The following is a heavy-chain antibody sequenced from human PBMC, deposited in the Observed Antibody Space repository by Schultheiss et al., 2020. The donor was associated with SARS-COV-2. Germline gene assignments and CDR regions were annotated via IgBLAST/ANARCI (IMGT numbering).Heavy chain of an antibody. D-gene: IGHD3-3*01. CDR3: ARDVETGDFWSGYYSGWFDP. Sequence: GGSLRLSCAASRFTFSTYRMNWVRQAPGKGLEWLSSISISSEYTYYADSVKGRFTISRDNAKNSLYLQMNSLRAEDTAVYYCARDVETGDFWSGYYSGWFDPWGQGTLVTVSS. V-gene: IGHV3-21*01. CDR1: RFTFSTYR. J-gene: IGHJ5*02. CDR2: ISISSEYT.